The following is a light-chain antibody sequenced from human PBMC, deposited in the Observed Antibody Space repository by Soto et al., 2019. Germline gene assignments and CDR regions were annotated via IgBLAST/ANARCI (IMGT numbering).Light chain of an antibody. CDR2: GAS. CDR1: QTVSSSN. CDR3: QQYGTSPYT. Sequence: EIVLTQPPGTLSLSPGERATLSCRASQTVSSSNLAWYQQKPGQAPRLLIYGASSRATGIPDRLSGSGSGTDFTLTISRLEPEDFAVYYCQQYGTSPYTFGQGTKLEIK. J-gene: IGKJ2*01. V-gene: IGKV3-20*01.